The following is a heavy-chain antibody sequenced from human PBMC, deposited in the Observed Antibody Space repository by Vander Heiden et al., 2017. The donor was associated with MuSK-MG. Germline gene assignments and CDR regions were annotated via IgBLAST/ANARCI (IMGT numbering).Heavy chain of an antibody. CDR3: ARDRGVDTAMVTFDY. CDR1: GGNFSSYA. J-gene: IGHJ4*02. CDR2: IIPIFGTA. D-gene: IGHD5-18*01. V-gene: IGHV1-69*12. Sequence: QVQLVQSGAEVKKPRSSVKVPCQASGGNFSSYAISWVRQAPGQGLEWMGGIIPIFGTANYAQKFQGRVTITADESTSTAYMELSSLRSEDTAVYYCARDRGVDTAMVTFDYWGQGTLVTVSS.